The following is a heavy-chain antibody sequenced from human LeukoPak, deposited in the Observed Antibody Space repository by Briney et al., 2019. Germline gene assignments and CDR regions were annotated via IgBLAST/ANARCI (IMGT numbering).Heavy chain of an antibody. D-gene: IGHD5-12*01. CDR2: IYYSGST. J-gene: IGHJ4*02. CDR1: GGSISSSSYY. V-gene: IGHV4-39*01. CDR3: ARHPYGGYSFDY. Sequence: KTSGTLSLTCTVSGGSISSSSYYWGWIRQPPGKGLEWIGSIYYSGSTYYNPSLKSRVTISVDTSKNQFSLKLSSVTAADTAVYYCARHPYGGYSFDYWGQGTLVTVSS.